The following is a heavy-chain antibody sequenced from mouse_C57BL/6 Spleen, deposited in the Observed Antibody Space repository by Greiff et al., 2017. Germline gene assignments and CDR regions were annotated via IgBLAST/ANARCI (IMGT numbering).Heavy chain of an antibody. V-gene: IGHV7-3*01. Sequence: EVQRVDSGGGLVQPGGSLSLSCAASGFTFTDYYMSWVRQPPGKALEWLGFIRNKANGYTTEYSASVKGRFTISRDNSQSILYLQMNALRAEDSATYYCARTSSHLDYWGQGTTLTVSS. CDR2: IRNKANGYTT. J-gene: IGHJ2*01. CDR1: GFTFTDYY. D-gene: IGHD1-1*01. CDR3: ARTSSHLDY.